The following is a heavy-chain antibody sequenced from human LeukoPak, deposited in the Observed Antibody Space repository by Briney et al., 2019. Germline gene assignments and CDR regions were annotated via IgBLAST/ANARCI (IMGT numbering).Heavy chain of an antibody. D-gene: IGHD3-10*01. CDR2: IKDGGIT. CDR1: GGSISSYF. V-gene: IGHV4-34*01. CDR3: VRGFSGVVGDH. Sequence: SETLSLTCTVSGGSISSYFWNWIRLPPGKGLEWIGEIKDGGITNYNPSLRSRVTISKDTSNNQLSLKLHSATAADTAVYYCVRGFSGVVGDHWGQGSLVTVSS. J-gene: IGHJ4*02.